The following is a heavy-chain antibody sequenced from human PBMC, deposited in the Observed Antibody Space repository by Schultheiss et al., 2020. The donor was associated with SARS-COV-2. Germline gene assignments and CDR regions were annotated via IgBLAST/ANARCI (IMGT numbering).Heavy chain of an antibody. CDR3: ARDGRAAAETPIDY. J-gene: IGHJ4*02. Sequence: GGSLRLSCAASGFTFSSHGMHWVRQAPGKGLEWVAVIWYDGSNKYYADSVKGRFTISRDNSKNTLYLQMNSLRAEDTAVYYCARDGRAAAETPIDYWGQGTLVTVSS. CDR1: GFTFSSHG. D-gene: IGHD6-13*01. V-gene: IGHV3-33*01. CDR2: IWYDGSNK.